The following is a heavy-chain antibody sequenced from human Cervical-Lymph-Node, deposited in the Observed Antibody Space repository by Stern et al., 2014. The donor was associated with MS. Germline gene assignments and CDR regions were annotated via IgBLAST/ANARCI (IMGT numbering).Heavy chain of an antibody. V-gene: IGHV4-30-4*01. J-gene: IGHJ4*02. CDR2: IHNSGTT. CDR3: SRDADGYSLVFGY. D-gene: IGHD5-24*01. CDR1: GGSISSAEYY. Sequence: QVQLQESGPGLVKPSQTLSLTCAVTGGSISSAEYYWSWIRQSPGKGLVWIGYIHNSGTTYYNPSLKSRVTISVDTSKNQFSLKLRSVTAADTAVYYCSRDADGYSLVFGYWGRGTLVTVSS.